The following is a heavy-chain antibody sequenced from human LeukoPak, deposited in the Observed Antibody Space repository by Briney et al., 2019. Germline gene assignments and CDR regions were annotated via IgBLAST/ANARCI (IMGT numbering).Heavy chain of an antibody. Sequence: PGGSLRLSCAASGFTFSSYAMSWVRQAPGKGLQWVSSIGANGGSTYYADPVKGRFTISRDISKNTVYLQMNSLRAEDTAVYYCAKQGSSYWSASDIWGQGTMVTVSS. CDR1: GFTFSSYA. CDR2: IGANGGST. V-gene: IGHV3-23*01. D-gene: IGHD1-26*01. J-gene: IGHJ3*02. CDR3: AKQGSSYWSASDI.